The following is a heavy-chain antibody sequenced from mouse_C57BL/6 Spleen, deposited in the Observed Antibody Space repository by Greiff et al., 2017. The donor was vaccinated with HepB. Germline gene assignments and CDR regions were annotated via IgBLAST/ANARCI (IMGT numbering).Heavy chain of an antibody. V-gene: IGHV1-64*01. CDR1: GYTFTSYW. J-gene: IGHJ2*01. D-gene: IGHD1-2*01. CDR3: AREWLITTVTGY. CDR2: IHPNSGST. Sequence: QVQLQQPGAELVKPGASVKLSCKASGYTFTSYWMHWVKQRPGQGLEWIGMIHPNSGSTNYNEKFKSKATLTVDKSSSTAYMQLSSLTSEDSAVYYCAREWLITTVTGYWGQGTTLTVSS.